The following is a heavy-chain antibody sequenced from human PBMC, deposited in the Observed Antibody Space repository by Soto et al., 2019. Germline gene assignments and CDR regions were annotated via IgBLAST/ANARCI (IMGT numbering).Heavy chain of an antibody. V-gene: IGHV3-23*01. CDR2: ISGSGGST. Sequence: EVQLLESGGGLVQPGGSLRLSCAASGFTFSSYAMSWVRQAPGKGLEWVSAISGSGGSTYYADSVKGRFTISRDNSKNRQYLQMNSLRAEDTGVYYCAKDEGLVPAASDYWGQGTLVTVSS. D-gene: IGHD2-2*01. J-gene: IGHJ4*02. CDR3: AKDEGLVPAASDY. CDR1: GFTFSSYA.